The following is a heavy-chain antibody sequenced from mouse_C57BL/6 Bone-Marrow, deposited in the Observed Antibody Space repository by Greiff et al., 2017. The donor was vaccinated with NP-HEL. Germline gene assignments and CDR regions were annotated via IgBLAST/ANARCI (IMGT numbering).Heavy chain of an antibody. D-gene: IGHD2-3*01. J-gene: IGHJ2*01. CDR1: GYTFTEYT. CDR2: FYPGSGSI. Sequence: VQLQQSGAELVKPGASVKLSCKASGYTFTEYTIHWVKQRSGQGLEWIGWFYPGSGSIKYNEKFKDKATLTADKSSSTVYMELSRLTSEDAAGYFCARHERGLYNGKFLYYFDYWGQGTTLTVSS. V-gene: IGHV1-62-2*01. CDR3: ARHERGLYNGKFLYYFDY.